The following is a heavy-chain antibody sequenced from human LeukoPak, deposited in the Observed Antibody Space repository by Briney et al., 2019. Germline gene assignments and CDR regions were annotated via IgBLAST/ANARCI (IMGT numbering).Heavy chain of an antibody. V-gene: IGHV4-61*02. CDR3: ARYCSSTSCYPPMDV. Sequence: SETLSLTCTVSGGSISSGSYYWSWIRQPAGKGPEWIGRIYTSGSTNYNPPLKSRVTISVDTSKNQFSLKLSSVTAADTAVYYCARYCSSTSCYPPMDVWGKGTTVTVSS. J-gene: IGHJ6*03. CDR1: GGSISSGSYY. CDR2: IYTSGST. D-gene: IGHD2-2*01.